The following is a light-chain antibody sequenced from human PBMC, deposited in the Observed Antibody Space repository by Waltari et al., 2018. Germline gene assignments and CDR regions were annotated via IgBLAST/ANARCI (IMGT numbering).Light chain of an antibody. CDR3: SSYTSSSTYVV. Sequence: QSALTQPASVSGSPGQSITISCTGTSSDVGDYNSVSWYQPHPGKAPKLIIFDVSNRPSGVSNRFSGSKSGDTASLTISGLQAEDEADYYCSSYTSSSTYVVFGGGTKLTVL. CDR2: DVS. CDR1: SSDVGDYNS. V-gene: IGLV2-14*03. J-gene: IGLJ2*01.